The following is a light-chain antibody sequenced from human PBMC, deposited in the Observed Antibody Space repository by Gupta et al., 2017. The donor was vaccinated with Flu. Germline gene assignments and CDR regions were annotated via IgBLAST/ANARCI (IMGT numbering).Light chain of an antibody. V-gene: IGKV2D-30*01. Sequence: DVVMTQSPLSLPVTLGQPASISCRSSQSLGYSDGKTYLNWFQQRPGQAPRRLIHKVSNWDSGVPDRYSGSGIGTDFTLKISSGEAEDVGVYYSRRNTHWPPQTFGQGTKVEIK. CDR2: KVS. J-gene: IGKJ1*01. CDR3: RRNTHWPPQT. CDR1: QSLGYSDGKTY.